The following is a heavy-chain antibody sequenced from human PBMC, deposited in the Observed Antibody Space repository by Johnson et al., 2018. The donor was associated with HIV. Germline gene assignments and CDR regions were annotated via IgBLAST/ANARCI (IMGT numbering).Heavy chain of an antibody. CDR3: AIPLGVPTDDDAFDI. CDR1: GFTFSDYH. J-gene: IGHJ3*02. D-gene: IGHD2-2*01. Sequence: QVQLVESGGGLVKPGGSLRLSCVASGFTFSDYHMSWIRQAPGKGLEWVAFIRYGGSNKYYADSVKGRFTISRDNSKNTLYLQMNSLRAEDTAVYYCAIPLGVPTDDDAFDIWGQGTMVTVSS. V-gene: IGHV3-30*02. CDR2: IRYGGSNK.